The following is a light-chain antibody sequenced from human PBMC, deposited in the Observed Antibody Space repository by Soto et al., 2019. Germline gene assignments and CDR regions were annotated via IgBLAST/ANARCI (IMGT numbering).Light chain of an antibody. V-gene: IGLV1-44*01. CDR3: TAWDDSLNGVV. J-gene: IGLJ2*01. Sequence: QSVLTQPPSASGTPGQRVTISCSGSSFNIGSNTVNWYQQLPGTAPKLLIYGNNRRPSGVPDRFSGSKSGTSASLAISGLQSEDEADYYCTAWDDSLNGVVFGGGTQLTVL. CDR2: GNN. CDR1: SFNIGSNT.